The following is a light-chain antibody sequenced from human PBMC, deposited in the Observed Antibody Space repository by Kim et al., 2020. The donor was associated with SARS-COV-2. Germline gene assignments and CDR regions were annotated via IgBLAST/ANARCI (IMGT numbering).Light chain of an antibody. Sequence: SVSPGERATLSCRASQSVSSSLAWYQQKPGQGPRLLIYGASTRATGVPARFSGSGSGTEFTLTISSLQSEDFAVYYCQQYNNWITFGQGTRLEIK. V-gene: IGKV3-15*01. CDR1: QSVSSS. J-gene: IGKJ5*01. CDR2: GAS. CDR3: QQYNNWIT.